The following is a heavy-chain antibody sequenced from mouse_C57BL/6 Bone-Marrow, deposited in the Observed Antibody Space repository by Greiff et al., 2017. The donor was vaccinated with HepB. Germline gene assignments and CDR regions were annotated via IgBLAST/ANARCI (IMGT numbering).Heavy chain of an antibody. Sequence: VQLQQSGPELVKPGASVKMSCKASGYTFTDYNMHWVKQSHGKSLEWIGYINPNNGGTSYNQKFKGKATLTVNKSSSTAYMELRSLTSEDSAVYYCAGSNYGYYYAMDYWGQGTSVTVSS. V-gene: IGHV1-22*01. D-gene: IGHD2-5*01. J-gene: IGHJ4*01. CDR1: GYTFTDYN. CDR3: AGSNYGYYYAMDY. CDR2: INPNNGGT.